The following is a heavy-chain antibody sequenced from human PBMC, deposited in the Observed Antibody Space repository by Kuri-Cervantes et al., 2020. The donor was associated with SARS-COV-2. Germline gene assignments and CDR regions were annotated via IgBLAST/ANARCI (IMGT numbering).Heavy chain of an antibody. V-gene: IGHV3-7*05. CDR3: ARDTHYQLLYLAANEPFDY. J-gene: IGHJ4*02. D-gene: IGHD2-2*02. Sequence: LSLTCAASGFTFSSYWMSWVRQAPGKGLEGVTNIKQVGSEKYYVDSVKGRFTISSDNAKNPLYLQMNSLRAEDTAVYYCARDTHYQLLYLAANEPFDYWGQGTLVTVSS. CDR1: GFTFSSYW. CDR2: IKQVGSEK.